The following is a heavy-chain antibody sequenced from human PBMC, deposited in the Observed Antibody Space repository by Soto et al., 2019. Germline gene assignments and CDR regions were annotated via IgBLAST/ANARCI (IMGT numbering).Heavy chain of an antibody. J-gene: IGHJ6*02. CDR3: AKDLGWIQLWAPRYYYGMDV. CDR2: ISYDGSNK. Sequence: GGSLRLSCAASGFTFSSYGMHWVRQAPGKGLEWVAVISYDGSNKYYADSVKGRFTISRDNSKNTLYLQMNSLRAEDTAVYYCAKDLGWIQLWAPRYYYGMDVWSQGTTVTVSS. CDR1: GFTFSSYG. D-gene: IGHD5-18*01. V-gene: IGHV3-30*18.